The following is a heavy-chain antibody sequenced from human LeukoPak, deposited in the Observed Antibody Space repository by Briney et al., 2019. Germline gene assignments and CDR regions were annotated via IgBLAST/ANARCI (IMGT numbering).Heavy chain of an antibody. CDR2: INHSGST. J-gene: IGHJ5*02. Sequence: KPSETLSLTCAVYGGSFSGYYWSWIRQPPGKGLEWIGEINHSGSTNYNPSLKSRVTISVDTSKNQFSLKLSSVTAADTAVYYCARKQLGYCSSTSCYNLPGVRFDPWGQGTLVTVSS. V-gene: IGHV4-34*01. D-gene: IGHD2-2*02. CDR3: ARKQLGYCSSTSCYNLPGVRFDP. CDR1: GGSFSGYY.